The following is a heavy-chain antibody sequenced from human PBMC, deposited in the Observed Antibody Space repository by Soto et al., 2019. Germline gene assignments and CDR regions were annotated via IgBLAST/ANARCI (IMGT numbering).Heavy chain of an antibody. CDR2: MNPNSGNT. CDR3: ARGGYCSGGSCYPNWFDP. Sequence: VKVSCKASGYTFTSYDINWVRQATGQGLEWMGWMNPNSGNTGYAQKFQGRVTMTRNTSISTAYMELSSLRSEDTAVYYCARGGYCSGGSCYPNWFDPWGQGTLVTVSS. J-gene: IGHJ5*02. CDR1: GYTFTSYD. V-gene: IGHV1-8*01. D-gene: IGHD2-15*01.